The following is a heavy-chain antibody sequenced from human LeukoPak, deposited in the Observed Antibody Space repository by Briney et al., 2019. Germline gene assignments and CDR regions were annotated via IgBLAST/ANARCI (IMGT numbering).Heavy chain of an antibody. J-gene: IGHJ3*02. CDR2: IYTSGST. Sequence: SQTLSLTCTVSGGSISSGSYYWSWIRQPAGKGLEWIGRIYTSGSTNYNPSLKSRVTISVDTSKNQFSLKLSSVTAADTAVYYCARGPHYAIFGVVKPSGAFDIWGQGTMVTVSS. D-gene: IGHD3-3*01. CDR3: ARGPHYAIFGVVKPSGAFDI. V-gene: IGHV4-61*02. CDR1: GGSISSGSYY.